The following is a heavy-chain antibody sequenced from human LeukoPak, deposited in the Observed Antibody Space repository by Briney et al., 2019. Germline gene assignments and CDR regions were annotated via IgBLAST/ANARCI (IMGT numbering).Heavy chain of an antibody. V-gene: IGHV1-46*01. CDR2: INPSGGST. CDR3: ARDGIEVDYYDSGSYNWFDP. CDR1: GYTFTSYY. Sequence: ASVTVSCKASGYTFTSYYMHWVRQAPGQGLEWMGIINPSGGSTIYAQKFQGRVTMTRDMSTSTVYMELSSLRSEDTAVYYCARDGIEVDYYDSGSYNWFDPWGQGTLVTVSS. D-gene: IGHD3-10*01. J-gene: IGHJ5*02.